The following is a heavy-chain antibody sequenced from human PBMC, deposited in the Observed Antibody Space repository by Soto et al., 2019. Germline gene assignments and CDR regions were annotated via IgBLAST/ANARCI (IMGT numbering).Heavy chain of an antibody. CDR2: ISGSSSYI. D-gene: IGHD6-13*01. J-gene: IGHJ6*03. CDR3: ARDPIGAPGRGDYMDV. V-gene: IGHV3-21*01. Sequence: GGSLRLSCAASGFTFSYYSMTWVRQAPGKGLEWVSCISGSSSYIYYADSMKGRFTISRDNAKNSLYLQMNSLSAEDTAVYFCARDPIGAPGRGDYMDVWGKGTTVTVSS. CDR1: GFTFSYYS.